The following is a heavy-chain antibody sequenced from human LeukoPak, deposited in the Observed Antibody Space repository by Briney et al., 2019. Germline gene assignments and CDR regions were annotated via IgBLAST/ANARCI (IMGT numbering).Heavy chain of an antibody. CDR3: ARDPPYYDSSGRDDAFDI. D-gene: IGHD3-22*01. CDR1: GGSISSGGYY. Sequence: PSETLSLTCTVSGGSISSGGYYWSWIRQHPGKGLEWIGYIYYSGSTYYNPSLKRRVTISVDTSKNQFSLKLSSVTAADTAVYYCARDPPYYDSSGRDDAFDIWGQGTMVTVSS. V-gene: IGHV4-31*03. CDR2: IYYSGST. J-gene: IGHJ3*02.